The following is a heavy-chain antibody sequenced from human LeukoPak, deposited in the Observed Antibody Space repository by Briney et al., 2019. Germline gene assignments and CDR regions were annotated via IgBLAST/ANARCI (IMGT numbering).Heavy chain of an antibody. CDR3: AILGLESGYVPY. D-gene: IGHD5-12*01. J-gene: IGHJ4*02. CDR2: ISGSGGST. V-gene: IGHV3-23*01. CDR1: GFTFSSYA. Sequence: GGSLRLSCAAPGFTFSSYAMSWVRQAPGKGLEWVSAISGSGGSTYYADSVKGRFTISRDNSKNTLYLQMNSLRAEDTAVYYCAILGLESGYVPYWGQGTLVTVSS.